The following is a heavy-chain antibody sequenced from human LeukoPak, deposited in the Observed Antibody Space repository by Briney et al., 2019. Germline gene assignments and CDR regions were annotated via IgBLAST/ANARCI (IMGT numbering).Heavy chain of an antibody. V-gene: IGHV4-59*01. CDR2: VYSSGST. D-gene: IGHD4-17*01. J-gene: IGHJ6*02. CDR3: ARTTVTPPDYYYYGMDV. CDR1: GDSINGYY. Sequence: SETLSLTCTVSGDSINGYYWTWIRQPPGKGLEWIGCVYSSGSTNYNPSLKSRVTVSVDTSENQFFLKLSSVTAADTAVYYCARTTVTPPDYYYYGMDVWGQGTTVTVSS.